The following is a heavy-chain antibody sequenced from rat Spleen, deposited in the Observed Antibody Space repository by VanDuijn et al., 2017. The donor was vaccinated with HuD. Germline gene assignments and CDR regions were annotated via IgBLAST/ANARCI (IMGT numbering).Heavy chain of an antibody. CDR2: ISYDGSST. CDR1: GFTFSDYY. J-gene: IGHJ4*01. CDR3: ARILRGTGVMDA. V-gene: IGHV5-29*01. D-gene: IGHD4-3*01. Sequence: EVQLVESDGGLVQPGRSLKLSCAASGFTFSDYYMAWVRQAPTKGLEWVATISYDGSSTYYRDSVKGRFTISRDNAKSTLYLQMDSLRFEDTATYYCARILRGTGVMDAWGQGASVTVSS.